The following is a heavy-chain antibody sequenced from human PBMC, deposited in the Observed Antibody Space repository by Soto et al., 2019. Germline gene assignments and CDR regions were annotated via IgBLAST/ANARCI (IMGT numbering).Heavy chain of an antibody. Sequence: QVHLVQSGAEVKKPGASVKVSCKGSGYGFTTYGITWVRQAPGQGLEWMAWISAHNGNTDYAQNLQGRVTVTRDTSTSTAYMELRSLRSDDTPVYYCARGRYGNYWGQGALVTVSS. CDR3: ARGRYGNY. CDR2: ISAHNGNT. J-gene: IGHJ4*02. CDR1: GYGFTTYG. D-gene: IGHD1-1*01. V-gene: IGHV1-18*01.